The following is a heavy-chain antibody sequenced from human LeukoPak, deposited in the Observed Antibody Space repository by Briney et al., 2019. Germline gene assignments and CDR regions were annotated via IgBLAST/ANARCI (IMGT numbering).Heavy chain of an antibody. CDR1: GGSISSYY. CDR3: AGGVSAPLDY. Sequence: PSETLSLTCTVSGGSISSYYWSWIRQPPGKGLEWIGYIYYSGSNNYNPSLKSRVTISVDTSKNQFSLKLSSVTAAEMTVYYCAGGVSAPLDYWGQGTLVTVSS. CDR2: IYYSGSN. J-gene: IGHJ4*02. D-gene: IGHD3-16*01. V-gene: IGHV4-59*01.